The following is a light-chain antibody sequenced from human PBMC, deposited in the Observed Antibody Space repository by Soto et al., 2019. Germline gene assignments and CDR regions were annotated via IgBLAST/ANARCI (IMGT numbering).Light chain of an antibody. Sequence: QSVLIQPPSVSGTPGQRVTITCSGRNSNIGSKGVDWYQQFPGTAPKCVIYYNDQRPSGVPDRFSGSKSGTSASLAISGLQSEDEAYYYCAAWDGSLNAVLFGGGTKLTVL. CDR2: YND. V-gene: IGLV1-44*01. J-gene: IGLJ2*01. CDR3: AAWDGSLNAVL. CDR1: NSNIGSKG.